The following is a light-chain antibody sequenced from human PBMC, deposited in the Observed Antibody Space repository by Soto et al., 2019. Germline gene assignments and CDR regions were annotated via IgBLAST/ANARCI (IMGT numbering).Light chain of an antibody. J-gene: IGLJ1*01. CDR2: GNT. CDR3: LSYDKSLSGYD. Sequence: QSVLTQPPSVSGAPGQRLTLSCTGSSSNIGAGYDVHWYQQLPGAAPKVVIYGNTNRPSGVPDRFSGSKSGPSASLVITGLQAEDEADYYCLSYDKSLSGYDFGAGTKVTVL. CDR1: SSNIGAGYD. V-gene: IGLV1-40*01.